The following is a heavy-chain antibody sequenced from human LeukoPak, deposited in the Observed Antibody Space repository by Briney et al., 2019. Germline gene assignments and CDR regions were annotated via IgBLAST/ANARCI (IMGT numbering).Heavy chain of an antibody. CDR1: GGTFSSYA. CDR3: ARDDSSGYYHYPDY. J-gene: IGHJ4*02. V-gene: IGHV1-69*04. Sequence: ASAKVSCKASGGTFSSYAISWVRQAPGQGLEWMGRIIPILGIANYAQKFQGRVTITADKSTSTAYMELSSLRSEDTAVYYCARDDSSGYYHYPDYWGQGTLVTVSS. D-gene: IGHD3-22*01. CDR2: IIPILGIA.